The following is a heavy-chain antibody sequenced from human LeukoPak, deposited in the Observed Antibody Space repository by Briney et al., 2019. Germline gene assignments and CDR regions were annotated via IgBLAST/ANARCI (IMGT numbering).Heavy chain of an antibody. D-gene: IGHD3-9*01. CDR2: ISAYNGNT. J-gene: IGHJ5*02. CDR3: ARDLRYFDWLEDWFDP. CDR1: GYTFTSYG. Sequence: ASVKVSCKASGYTFTSYGISWVRQAPGQGLEWMGWISAYNGNTNYAQKLQGRVTMTTDTSTSTAYMELRSLRSDDTAVYYCARDLRYFDWLEDWFDPWGQGTLVTVSS. V-gene: IGHV1-18*01.